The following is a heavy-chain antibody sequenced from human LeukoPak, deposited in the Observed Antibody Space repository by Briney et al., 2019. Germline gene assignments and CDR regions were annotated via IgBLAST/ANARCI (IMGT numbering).Heavy chain of an antibody. V-gene: IGHV3-7*01. Sequence: GGSLTLSCVTSGFTFSSSWMSWVRQAPGKGLEWVASINPDGSTRHHVDSVKGRFTISRDNAKKSLFLQMGALRAEDTAVYFCAKLLGTATRYDYWGLGTLVIVSS. CDR3: AKLLGTATRYDY. J-gene: IGHJ4*02. CDR1: GFTFSSSW. D-gene: IGHD1-7*01. CDR2: INPDGSTR.